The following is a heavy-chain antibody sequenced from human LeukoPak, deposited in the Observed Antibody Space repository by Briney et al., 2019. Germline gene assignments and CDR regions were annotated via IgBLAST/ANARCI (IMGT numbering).Heavy chain of an antibody. J-gene: IGHJ5*02. CDR1: GGSISSGGYS. CDR3: ARGYCSSTSCYAGVWNWFDP. D-gene: IGHD2-2*01. V-gene: IGHV4-30-2*01. CDR2: IYHSGST. Sequence: KASETLSLTCAVSGGSISSGGYSWSWIRQPPGKGLEWIGYIYHSGSTYYNPSLKSRVTISVDRSKNQFSLKLSSVTAADTAVYYCARGYCSSTSCYAGVWNWFDPWGQGTLVTVSS.